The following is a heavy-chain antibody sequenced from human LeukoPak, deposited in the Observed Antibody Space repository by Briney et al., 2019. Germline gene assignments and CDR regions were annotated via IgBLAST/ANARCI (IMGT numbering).Heavy chain of an antibody. J-gene: IGHJ4*02. CDR1: GYTFTSYG. V-gene: IGHV1-18*01. D-gene: IGHD3-10*02. Sequence: APVKVSCKASGYTFTSYGVSWVRQAPGQGLEGMGWISTYNGNTNYAQNLQGRVTMTTDTSTSIAYMELRSLRSDDTAVYYCARAVFRVGTYGYYFNYWGQGTLVTVSS. CDR3: ARAVFRVGTYGYYFNY. CDR2: ISTYNGNT.